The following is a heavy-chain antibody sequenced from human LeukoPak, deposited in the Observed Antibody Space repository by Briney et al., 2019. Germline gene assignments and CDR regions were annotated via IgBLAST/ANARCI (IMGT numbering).Heavy chain of an antibody. J-gene: IGHJ4*02. CDR3: ARDSQLWSFDY. D-gene: IGHD5-18*01. CDR1: GGSVSSGSYY. V-gene: IGHV4-61*01. CDR2: IYYSGST. Sequence: PSETLSLTCTVSGGSVSSGSYYWSWIRQPPGKGLEWMGYIYYSGSTNYNPSLKSRVTISVDTSKNQFSLKLSSVTAADTAVYYCARDSQLWSFDYWGQGTLVTVSS.